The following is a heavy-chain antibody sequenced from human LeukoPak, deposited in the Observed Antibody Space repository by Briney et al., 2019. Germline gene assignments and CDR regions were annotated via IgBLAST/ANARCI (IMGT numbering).Heavy chain of an antibody. CDR2: IIPILGIA. J-gene: IGHJ4*02. Sequence: GASVKVSCKASKGSFSSYAISWVRQAPGQGLEWMGRIIPILGIANYAQKFQGRVTITADKSTSTAYMELSSLRSEDTAVYYCASSYYDSSGYYNWGQGTLVTVSS. CDR1: KGSFSSYA. D-gene: IGHD3-22*01. CDR3: ASSYYDSSGYYN. V-gene: IGHV1-69*04.